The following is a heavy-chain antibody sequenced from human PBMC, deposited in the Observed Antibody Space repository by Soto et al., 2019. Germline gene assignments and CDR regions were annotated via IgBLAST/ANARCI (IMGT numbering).Heavy chain of an antibody. CDR3: ARGGNVVVVAAALDY. CDR1: GDTFTDYY. CDR2: VNPSGGHT. V-gene: IGHV1-46*01. J-gene: IGHJ4*02. D-gene: IGHD2-21*02. Sequence: QVQLVQSGAEVKKPGASVKVSCKASGDTFTDYYIHWVRQAPGQGLEWMGTVNPSGGHTTYAHHFLGSMTMTRATPTTTLYMGLDSLTSEDTAIYFCARGGNVVVVAAALDYWGQGTLVTVSS.